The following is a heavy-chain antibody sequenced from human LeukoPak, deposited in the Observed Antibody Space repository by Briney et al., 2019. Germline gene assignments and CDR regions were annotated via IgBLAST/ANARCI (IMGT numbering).Heavy chain of an antibody. V-gene: IGHV4-39*07. J-gene: IGHJ5*02. CDR3: ARGIARFDA. CDR1: GGSISSSSYY. Sequence: SETLSLTCTVSGGSISSSSYYWGWIRQPPGKGLEWIGSIYYSGSTSYNPSLTSRVTISVDTSKNQFSLKLSSGTAADTAVYYCARGIARFDAWGQGTLVTVSS. D-gene: IGHD6-13*01. CDR2: IYYSGST.